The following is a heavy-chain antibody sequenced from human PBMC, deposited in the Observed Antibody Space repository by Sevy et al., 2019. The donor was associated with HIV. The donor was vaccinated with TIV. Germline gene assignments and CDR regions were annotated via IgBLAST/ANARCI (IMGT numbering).Heavy chain of an antibody. CDR3: AGDVMPVASAGTGALGV. V-gene: IGHV3-11*05. J-gene: IGHJ6*02. D-gene: IGHD6-13*01. CDR1: GFIFRDRY. CDR2: ISSRSSEI. Sequence: GGSLRLSCVASGFIFRDRYMSWIRQAPGKGLEWVSFISSRSSEINYADSVKGRFTVSRDNAKNALYLQMNGLRAEDTAVYYCAGDVMPVASAGTGALGVWGQGTAVTVSS.